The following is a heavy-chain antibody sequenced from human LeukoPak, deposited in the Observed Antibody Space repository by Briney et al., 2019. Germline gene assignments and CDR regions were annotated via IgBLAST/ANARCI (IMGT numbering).Heavy chain of an antibody. CDR1: GFTFSDHY. D-gene: IGHD5-12*01. CDR3: ASSGYDYRFFEN. Sequence: GGSLRLSCAASGFTFSDHYLAWVRQAPGKGLEWVARTRNKANSYTTEYAASVKGRFSISRDDSKNSLSLQMNSLKTEDTAVYYCASSGYDYRFFENWGQGTLVTVSP. CDR2: TRNKANSYTT. J-gene: IGHJ4*02. V-gene: IGHV3-72*01.